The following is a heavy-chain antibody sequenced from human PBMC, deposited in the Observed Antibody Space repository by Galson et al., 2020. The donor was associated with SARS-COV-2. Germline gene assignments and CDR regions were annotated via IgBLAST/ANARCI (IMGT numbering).Heavy chain of an antibody. Sequence: SETLSLTCTVSGGSISSSSYYWGWIRQPPGKGLEWIGSIYYSGSTYYNPSLKSRVTISVDTSKNQFSLKLSSVTAAATAVYYCASDGVTIFGVVKDYYYYGMDVWGHGTTVTVSS. J-gene: IGHJ6*02. CDR3: ASDGVTIFGVVKDYYYYGMDV. CDR2: IYYSGST. CDR1: GGSISSSSYY. V-gene: IGHV4-39*07. D-gene: IGHD3-3*01.